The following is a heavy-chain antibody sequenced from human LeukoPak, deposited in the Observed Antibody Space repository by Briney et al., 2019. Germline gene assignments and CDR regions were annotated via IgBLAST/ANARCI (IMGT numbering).Heavy chain of an antibody. CDR2: VDHRGYT. J-gene: IGHJ4*02. CDR1: GYSISSGYY. D-gene: IGHD2-21*02. CDR3: ARDVTHTW. Sequence: SETLSLNCTVSGYSISSGYYWAWMRQPPGKGLEWIGNVDHRGYTNYNPSLKSRVTVSVDTSKNLFSLNLRSVTAADTAVYYCARDVTHTWWGQGSLVTVSS. V-gene: IGHV4-38-2*02.